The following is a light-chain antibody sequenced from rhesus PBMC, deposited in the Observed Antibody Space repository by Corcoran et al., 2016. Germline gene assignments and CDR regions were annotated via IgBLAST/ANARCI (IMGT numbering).Light chain of an antibody. CDR2: AAS. CDR1: QGISEY. Sequence: DIQMTQSPSSLSASVGDRVTITCRASQGISEYLNWCQQKPGNAPKRLIYAASSLESGAPSRVSGSGAGTDFTLTISRLQPEDVAAYYCLQGYSTPFTFGPGTKLDIK. V-gene: IGKV1-36*02. CDR3: LQGYSTPFT. J-gene: IGKJ3*01.